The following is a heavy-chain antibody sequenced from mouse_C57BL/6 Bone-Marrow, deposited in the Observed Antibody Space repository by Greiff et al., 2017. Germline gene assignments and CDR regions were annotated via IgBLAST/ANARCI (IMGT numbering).Heavy chain of an antibody. CDR1: GYTFTDYN. V-gene: IGHV1-18*01. D-gene: IGHD1-1*01. CDR2: INPNNGGT. J-gene: IGHJ3*01. Sequence: EVQLQESGPELVKPGASVKIPCKASGYTFTDYNMDWVKQSHGKSLEWIGDINPNNGGTIYNQKFKGKATLTVDKSSSTAYMELRSLTSEDTAVYYCARLGTTVVATRTAWFAYWGQGTLVTVSA. CDR3: ARLGTTVVATRTAWFAY.